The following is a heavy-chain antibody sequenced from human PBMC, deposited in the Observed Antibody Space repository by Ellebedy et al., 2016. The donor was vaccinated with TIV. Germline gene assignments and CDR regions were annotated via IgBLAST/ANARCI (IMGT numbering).Heavy chain of an antibody. Sequence: AASVKVSCKASGYTFTTSVIHWVRQAPGQRLEWMGYNDVGNGHAKYSQNFQGRVSFTRDTSASTAYMELSSLKSEDTAVYYCTKKSPPGPEPFDHWGQGTLVTVSS. CDR2: NDVGNGHA. CDR1: GYTFTTSV. J-gene: IGHJ4*02. D-gene: IGHD1-14*01. V-gene: IGHV1-3*01. CDR3: TKKSPPGPEPFDH.